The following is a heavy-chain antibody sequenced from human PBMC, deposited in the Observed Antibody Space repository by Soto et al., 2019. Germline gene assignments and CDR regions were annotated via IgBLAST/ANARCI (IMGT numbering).Heavy chain of an antibody. CDR2: THYSGST. J-gene: IGHJ4*02. CDR1: GGSISSYY. D-gene: IGHD3-3*02. V-gene: IGHV4-59*08. CDR3: ARHATEGTPLVSFDS. Sequence: SETLSLTCTVSGGSISSYYWSWIRQPPGKGLEWIGNTHYSGSTNYNPSLKSRVTMSLDTSKNQFSLKLSSVAAADTAVYYCARHATEGTPLVSFDSWGQGALVTVSS.